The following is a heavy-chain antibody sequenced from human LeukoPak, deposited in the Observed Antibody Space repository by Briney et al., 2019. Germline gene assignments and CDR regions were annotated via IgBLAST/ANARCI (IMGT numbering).Heavy chain of an antibody. J-gene: IGHJ4*03. V-gene: IGHV3-23*01. D-gene: IGHD2-2*01. CDR2: ISGSGGST. CDR3: AKLSAPTSGYFDY. Sequence: GGCVPHSCADSGFSFNTYAMTWVRQAPGKGLEWVSGISGSGGSTYYADSLKGRFTISRDNSENTVYLQMNSLRAEDTAVYYCAKLSAPTSGYFDYWGHGTLVTVSS. CDR1: GFSFNTYA.